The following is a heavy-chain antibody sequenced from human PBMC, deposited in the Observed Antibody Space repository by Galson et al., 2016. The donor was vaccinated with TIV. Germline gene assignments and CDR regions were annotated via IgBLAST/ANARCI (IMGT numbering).Heavy chain of an antibody. V-gene: IGHV4-34*01. CDR1: GGSFRGYY. Sequence: SETLSLTCGVNGGSFRGYYWAWIRQSPGMGLEWIGDVNDNGRVDYNPSLKGRVTLSADASTTQFSLKLTSVTAADTGFYYCARNKRGFTRGYGGHIDSWGQGILVTVSS. CDR3: ARNKRGFTRGYGGHIDS. CDR2: VNDNGRV. D-gene: IGHD5-12*01. J-gene: IGHJ4*02.